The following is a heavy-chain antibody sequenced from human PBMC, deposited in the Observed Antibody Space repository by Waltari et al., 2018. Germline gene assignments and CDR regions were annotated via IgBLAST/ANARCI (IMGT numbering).Heavy chain of an antibody. Sequence: QVQLVQSGAKVKKPGASVKVSCKASGYTFTSYDINWVRQATGQGLEWMGWMNPNSGNTGYAQKFQGRVTITADESTSTAYMELSSLRSEDTAVYYCARAGLRDGYSDYWGQGTLVTVSS. CDR1: GYTFTSYD. D-gene: IGHD5-12*01. CDR2: MNPNSGNT. CDR3: ARAGLRDGYSDY. J-gene: IGHJ4*02. V-gene: IGHV1-8*01.